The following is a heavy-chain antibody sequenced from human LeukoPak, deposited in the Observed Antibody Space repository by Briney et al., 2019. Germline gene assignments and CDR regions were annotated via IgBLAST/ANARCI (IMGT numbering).Heavy chain of an antibody. CDR2: VYTSGST. J-gene: IGHJ4*02. D-gene: IGHD3-3*01. Sequence: SETLSLTCTVSGGSISSGSYYWSWIRQPAGKGLEWIGRVYTSGSTNYNPSLKSRVTISVDTSKNQFSLKLSSVTAADTAVYYCARTVWSGYYFSFDYWGQGTLVTVSS. CDR3: ARTVWSGYYFSFDY. V-gene: IGHV4-61*02. CDR1: GGSISSGSYY.